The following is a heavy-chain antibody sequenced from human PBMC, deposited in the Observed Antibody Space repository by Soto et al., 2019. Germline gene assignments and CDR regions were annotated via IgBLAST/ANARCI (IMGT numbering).Heavy chain of an antibody. V-gene: IGHV3-23*01. CDR3: ARDWDVGYCGSTSCYRFDY. D-gene: IGHD2-2*01. CDR1: GFTFSSYA. Sequence: GSLGLSCAASGFTFSSYAMSWVRQAPGKGLEWVSAISGSGVTTYYADSVKGRFTISRDNSKNTLYLQMNSLRAEDTASYYCARDWDVGYCGSTSCYRFDYWGQGTLVTVSS. CDR2: ISGSGVTT. J-gene: IGHJ4*02.